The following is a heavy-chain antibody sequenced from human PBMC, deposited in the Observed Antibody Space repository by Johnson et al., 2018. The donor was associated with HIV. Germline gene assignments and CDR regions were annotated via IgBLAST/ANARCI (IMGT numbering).Heavy chain of an antibody. D-gene: IGHD3-22*01. J-gene: IGHJ3*02. CDR2: ISWNGGST. V-gene: IGHV3-20*04. CDR3: SSRYDSSGYYPDAFDI. Sequence: VQLVESGGGLVKPGGSLRLSCVASGFTFSGYNMGWIRQAPGKGLEWVSGISWNGGSTGYANSVKGRFTISRDNAKKSLYLQMNSLRAEDTALDYCSSRYDSSGYYPDAFDIWGQGTMVTVSS. CDR1: GFTFSGYN.